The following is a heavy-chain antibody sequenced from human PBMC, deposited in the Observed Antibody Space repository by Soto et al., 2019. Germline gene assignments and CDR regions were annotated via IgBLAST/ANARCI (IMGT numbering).Heavy chain of an antibody. CDR2: VDPNGGGS. Sequence: ASVKVSCKTSGYSFTDYNLHWVRQAPGQGLEWMGWVDPNGGGSNSAQKFQGSVTMTWDTSITTAYLDLTRLTTNDTATYFCATWVDYGDFEGFDVWGQGT. V-gene: IGHV1-2*04. J-gene: IGHJ4*02. CDR3: ATWVDYGDFEGFDV. D-gene: IGHD4-17*01. CDR1: GYSFTDYN.